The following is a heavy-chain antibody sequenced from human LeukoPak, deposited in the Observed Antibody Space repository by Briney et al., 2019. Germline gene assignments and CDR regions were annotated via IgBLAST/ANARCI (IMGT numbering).Heavy chain of an antibody. J-gene: IGHJ5*02. CDR2: INHSGST. Sequence: SETLSLTCAVYGGSFSGYYWIWIRQPPGKGLEWIGEINHSGSTNYNPSLKSRVTISVDTSKNQFSLKLSSVTAADTAVYYCARAEYCSSTSCSLDWFDPWGQGTLVTVSS. CDR3: ARAEYCSSTSCSLDWFDP. V-gene: IGHV4-34*01. D-gene: IGHD2-2*01. CDR1: GGSFSGYY.